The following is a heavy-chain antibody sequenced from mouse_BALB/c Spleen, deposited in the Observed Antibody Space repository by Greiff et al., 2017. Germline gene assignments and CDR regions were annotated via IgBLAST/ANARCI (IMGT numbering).Heavy chain of an antibody. J-gene: IGHJ2*01. CDR2: ISSGGSYT. CDR3: AREGVYDYDAYYFDY. V-gene: IGHV5-9-4*01. CDR1: GFTFSSYA. D-gene: IGHD2-4*01. Sequence: EVQRVESGGGLVKPGGSLKLSCAASGFTFSSYAMSWVRQSPEKRLEWVAEISSGGSYTYYPDTVTGRFTISRDNAKNTLYLEMSSLRSEDTAMYYCAREGVYDYDAYYFDYWGQGTTRTVSS.